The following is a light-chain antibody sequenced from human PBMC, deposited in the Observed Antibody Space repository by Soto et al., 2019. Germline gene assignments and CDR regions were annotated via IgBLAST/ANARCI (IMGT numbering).Light chain of an antibody. J-gene: IGLJ1*01. CDR3: CSYAGSSTYV. CDR2: EVS. Sequence: ALTQPSSVKGFPGQSLTISSTGTSSDVGSYNLVSWYQQHPGKAPKVMIYEVSKRPSGVPNRFSGSKSGNTASLTISGLQAEDEADYYCCSYAGSSTYVFGTGTKVTVL. V-gene: IGLV2-23*02. CDR1: SSDVGSYNL.